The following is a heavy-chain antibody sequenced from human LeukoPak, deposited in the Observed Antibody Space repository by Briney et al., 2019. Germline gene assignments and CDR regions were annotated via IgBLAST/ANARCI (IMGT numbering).Heavy chain of an antibody. D-gene: IGHD2-15*01. CDR1: GYTFNRYG. CDR2: INPNSGGT. CDR3: AREGVVGTFDY. Sequence: GASVEVSCKASGYTFNRYGISWVRQAPGQGVEWMGWINPNSGGTNYAQKFQGRVTTTRDTSISTAYMELGRLRSDDTAVYYCAREGVVGTFDYWGQGTLVTVSS. J-gene: IGHJ4*02. V-gene: IGHV1-2*02.